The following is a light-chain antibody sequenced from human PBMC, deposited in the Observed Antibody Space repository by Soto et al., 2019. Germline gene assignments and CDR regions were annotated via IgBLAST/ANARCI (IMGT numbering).Light chain of an antibody. CDR2: AAS. CDR3: QQANSFPPWT. CDR1: QGFSSW. V-gene: IGKV1-12*01. Sequence: DIQMTQSPSSVSASVGDRVTITCRASQGFSSWLAWYQQKPGKAPKLLIYAASSLQSGVPSRFSGSGSGTDFTLTISSLQPEDFATYYCQQANSFPPWTFGQGTKVEIK. J-gene: IGKJ1*01.